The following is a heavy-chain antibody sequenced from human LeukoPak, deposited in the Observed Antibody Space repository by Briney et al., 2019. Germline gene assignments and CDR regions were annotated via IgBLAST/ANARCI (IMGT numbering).Heavy chain of an antibody. CDR2: IYYSGST. Sequence: PSETLSVNCTVSGGSISSSSYYWGWIRQPPGKGLEWIGSIYYSGSTYYNPSLKSRVTISVDTSKNQFSLKLSSVTAADTAVYYCASLPPRILGATGLGYWGQGTLVTVSS. V-gene: IGHV4-39*01. CDR1: GGSISSSSYY. J-gene: IGHJ4*02. CDR3: ASLPPRILGATGLGY. D-gene: IGHD1-26*01.